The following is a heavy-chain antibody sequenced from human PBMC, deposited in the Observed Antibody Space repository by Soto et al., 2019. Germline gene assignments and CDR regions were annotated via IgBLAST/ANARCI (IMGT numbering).Heavy chain of an antibody. CDR2: IDWDDDK. J-gene: IGHJ6*04. Sequence: SGPTLVNPTQTLTLTCTFSGFSLSTSGMCVSWIRQPPGKALEWLALIDWDDDKYYSTSLKTRLTISKDTSKNQVVLTMTNMDPVDTAMYYCARAADSSIGDYEDMDVSGKATTVTVSS. V-gene: IGHV2-70*01. CDR1: GFSLSTSGMC. CDR3: ARAADSSIGDYEDMDV. D-gene: IGHD6-13*01.